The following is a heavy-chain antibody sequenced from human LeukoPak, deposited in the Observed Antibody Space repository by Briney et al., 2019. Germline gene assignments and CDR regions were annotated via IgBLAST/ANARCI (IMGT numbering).Heavy chain of an antibody. Sequence: PGGSLRLSCAASGFTFSGSDMHWVRQAPGKGLKWVAVIWHDGSIKSYADSGNGQFTVSRDNSKTTLYLQMNSLRAEDTAVYYCATGPLNDYGMGDWGQGTTVTVSS. CDR3: ATGPLNDYGMGD. CDR2: IWHDGSIK. CDR1: GFTFSGSD. J-gene: IGHJ6*02. V-gene: IGHV3-33*03.